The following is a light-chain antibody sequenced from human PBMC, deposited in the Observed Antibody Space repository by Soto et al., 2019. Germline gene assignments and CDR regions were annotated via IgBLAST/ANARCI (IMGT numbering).Light chain of an antibody. CDR3: QQYNSYPYT. CDR1: QSISSW. J-gene: IGKJ2*01. V-gene: IGKV1-5*01. Sequence: DIQMTQSPSTLSASVGDRVTITCWASQSISSWLAWYQQKPGKAPKLLIYDASSLESGVPSRFSGSGSGTEFTLTISSLQPDDFATYYCQQYNSYPYTFGQGTKVDIK. CDR2: DAS.